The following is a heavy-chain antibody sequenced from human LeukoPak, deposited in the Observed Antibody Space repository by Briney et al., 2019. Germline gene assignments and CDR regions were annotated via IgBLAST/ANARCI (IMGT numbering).Heavy chain of an antibody. Sequence: PGRSLRLSCAASGFTFSSYAMHWVRQAPGKGLEWVAVISYDGSNKYYADSVKGRFTISRDNSKNTLYLQMNSLRAEDTAVYYCARVRYSDSSVLTRKRSYYFDYWGQGTLVTVSS. J-gene: IGHJ4*02. V-gene: IGHV3-30*04. CDR1: GFTFSSYA. CDR3: ARVRYSDSSVLTRKRSYYFDY. D-gene: IGHD3-22*01. CDR2: ISYDGSNK.